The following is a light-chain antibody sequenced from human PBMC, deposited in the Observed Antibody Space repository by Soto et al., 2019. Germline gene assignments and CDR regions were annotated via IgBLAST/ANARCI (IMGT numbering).Light chain of an antibody. CDR3: QQLNSYPHT. V-gene: IGKV1-9*01. CDR2: AAS. Sequence: DIQLTQSPSFLSASVGDRVTITCRASQGISSDLVWYQQKPGKAPNLLIDAASTLQSGVPSRFSGSGSGTEFTLTISSLQPEEFATYFRQQLNSYPHTFGQGTRLETK. J-gene: IGKJ5*01. CDR1: QGISSD.